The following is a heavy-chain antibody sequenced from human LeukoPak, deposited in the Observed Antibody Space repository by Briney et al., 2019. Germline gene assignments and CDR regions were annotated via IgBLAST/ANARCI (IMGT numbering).Heavy chain of an antibody. V-gene: IGHV3-74*01. CDR3: ARGGTLHGFDI. CDR2: VNSDGSGT. CDR1: GFTFSSYW. Sequence: GGSLRPSCAASGFTFSSYWMHWVRQAPGTGLVWVSRVNSDGSGTIYLDSVKGRFTISRDNAKNTLYLQMNSLRADDTAVYYCARGGTLHGFDIWGQGTMVTVSS. J-gene: IGHJ3*02. D-gene: IGHD3-16*01.